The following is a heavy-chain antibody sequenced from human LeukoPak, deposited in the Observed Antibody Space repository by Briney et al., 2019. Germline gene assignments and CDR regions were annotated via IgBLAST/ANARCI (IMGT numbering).Heavy chain of an antibody. CDR3: AIGDWNYVF. CDR1: GFTFSSYA. J-gene: IGHJ4*02. D-gene: IGHD1-7*01. Sequence: GGSLRLSCAASGFTFSSYAMSWVRQAPGKGLEWVLAISGSGGSTYYADSVKGRFTLSRDNSKNTLYLQMNSLRAEDTAVYYCAIGDWNYVFWGQGTLVTVSS. V-gene: IGHV3-23*01. CDR2: ISGSGGST.